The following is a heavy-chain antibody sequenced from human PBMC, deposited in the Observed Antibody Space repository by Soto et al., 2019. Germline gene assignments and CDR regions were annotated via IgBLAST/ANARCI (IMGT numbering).Heavy chain of an antibody. CDR3: ARERLVLPQYNYYGMDV. Sequence: ASVKVSCKASGYTFTSYYIHWERQAPGQGVEWIGIINPSGGGTTYAQKFQGRVTMTADTSTNTVYMELSSLRSDDTAVYYCARERLVLPQYNYYGMDVWGQGTTVTVSS. CDR1: GYTFTSYY. CDR2: INPSGGGT. D-gene: IGHD3-10*01. J-gene: IGHJ6*02. V-gene: IGHV1-46*01.